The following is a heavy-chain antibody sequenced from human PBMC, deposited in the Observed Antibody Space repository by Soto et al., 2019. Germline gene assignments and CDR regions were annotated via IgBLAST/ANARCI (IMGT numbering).Heavy chain of an antibody. CDR3: ARGTTLAH. CDR1: GFTFSSYS. V-gene: IGHV3-48*01. CDR2: MTSSSSTM. Sequence: EVQLVESGGGLVQPGGSLRLSCAASGFTFSSYSMNWVRQAAGKGLEWISYMTSSSSTMHYADSVKGRFIISRDNANNSLYLQMNSLRVEDTAVYYCARGTTLAHWGQGILVTVSS. J-gene: IGHJ4*02.